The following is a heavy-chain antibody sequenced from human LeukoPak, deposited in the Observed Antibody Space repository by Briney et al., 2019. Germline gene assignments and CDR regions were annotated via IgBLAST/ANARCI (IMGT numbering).Heavy chain of an antibody. CDR2: IYYSGST. CDR3: ARAGLQIFGVVYYYFDY. D-gene: IGHD3-3*01. Sequence: SQTLSLTCTVSGGSISSGDYYWSWIRQPPGKGLEWIGYIYYSGSTNYNPSLKSRVTISVDTSKNQFSLKLSSVTAADTAVYYCARAGLQIFGVVYYYFDYWGLGTLVTVSS. J-gene: IGHJ4*02. V-gene: IGHV4-30-4*08. CDR1: GGSISSGDYY.